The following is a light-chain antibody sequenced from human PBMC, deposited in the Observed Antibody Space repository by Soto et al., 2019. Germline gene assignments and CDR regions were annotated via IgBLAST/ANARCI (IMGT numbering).Light chain of an antibody. V-gene: IGKV1-5*03. CDR3: QHYNSYSEA. Sequence: DIKMTQSPSTLSGYIGDRVTITCRASQTISSWLAWYQQKPGKAPKLLIYKASTLKSGVPSRFSGSGSGTEFTLTISSLQPDDFATYYCQHYNSYSEAFGQGS. CDR1: QTISSW. J-gene: IGKJ1*01. CDR2: KAS.